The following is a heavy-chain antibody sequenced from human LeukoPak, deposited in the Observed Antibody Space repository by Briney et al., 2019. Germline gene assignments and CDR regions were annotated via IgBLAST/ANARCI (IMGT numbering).Heavy chain of an antibody. V-gene: IGHV3-11*04. J-gene: IGHJ4*02. CDR1: GFTFSDYY. D-gene: IGHD3-16*01. CDR3: ARLVSSWGSYSSRDY. Sequence: PGGSLRLSCATSGFTFSDYYMSWIRQAPGKGLEWVSCISSSGSPTYYADSVKGRFTISRDNAKNSLYLQMNSLRAEDTAVYYCARLVSSWGSYSSRDYWGQGTLVTVSS. CDR2: ISSSGSPT.